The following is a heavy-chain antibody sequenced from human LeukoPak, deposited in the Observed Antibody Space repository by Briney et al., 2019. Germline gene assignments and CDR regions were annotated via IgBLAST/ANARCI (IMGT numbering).Heavy chain of an antibody. V-gene: IGHV1-24*01. CDR3: ATEGRSDYVWGSYPKFDY. Sequence: GASVKVSCKVSGYTLTELSMHWVRQAPGKGLEWMGGFDPEDGETIYAQKFQGRVTMTEDTSTDTAYMELSSLRSEDTAVYYCATEGRSDYVWGSYPKFDYWGQGTLVTVSS. CDR2: FDPEDGET. J-gene: IGHJ4*02. D-gene: IGHD3-16*02. CDR1: GYTLTELS.